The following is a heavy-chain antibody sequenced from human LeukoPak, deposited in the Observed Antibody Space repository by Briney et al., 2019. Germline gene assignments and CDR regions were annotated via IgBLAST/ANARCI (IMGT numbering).Heavy chain of an antibody. CDR1: GFTVSSTY. Sequence: GGSLRLSCAASGFTVSSTYMSWVRQAPGKGLEWVSVMYSGGSTYYAASVQGRFTISRDSSKNTLYPQMNSLRAEDTAVYYCARKYYYDSSGSDAFDIWGQGTMVTVSS. CDR2: MYSGGST. CDR3: ARKYYYDSSGSDAFDI. J-gene: IGHJ3*02. V-gene: IGHV3-53*01. D-gene: IGHD3-22*01.